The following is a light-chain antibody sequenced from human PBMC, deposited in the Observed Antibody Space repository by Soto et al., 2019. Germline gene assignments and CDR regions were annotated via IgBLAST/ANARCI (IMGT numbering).Light chain of an antibody. Sequence: QSALTQPAAVSGSPGQSITISCTGTSSDVGGYNYVSWYQQHPGKAPKLMIYEVSNRPSGVSNRFSGSKSGNTASLTISGLQAEDEADYYCSSYTSCSTLNVSGNGSWVTVL. CDR2: EVS. CDR1: SSDVGGYNY. CDR3: SSYTSCSTLNV. V-gene: IGLV2-14*01. J-gene: IGLJ1*01.